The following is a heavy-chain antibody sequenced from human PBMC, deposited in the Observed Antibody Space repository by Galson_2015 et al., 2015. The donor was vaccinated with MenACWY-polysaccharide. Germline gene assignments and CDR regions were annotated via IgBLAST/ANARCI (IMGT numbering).Heavy chain of an antibody. D-gene: IGHD2-2*01. J-gene: IGHJ4*02. Sequence: SLRLSCAASGFTFSSYGMHWVRQAPGKGLEYVSAISSNGGSTYYGDSVKGRLTISRDNSKNTLYLQMGSLRAEDMAVYYCARGGCSSTSCYPDTYFDYWGQGTLVTVSS. CDR1: GFTFSSYG. V-gene: IGHV3-64*02. CDR2: ISSNGGST. CDR3: ARGGCSSTSCYPDTYFDY.